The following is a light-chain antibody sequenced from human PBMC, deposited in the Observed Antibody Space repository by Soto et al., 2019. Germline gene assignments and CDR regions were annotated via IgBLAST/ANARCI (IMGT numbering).Light chain of an antibody. CDR1: SSDVGGYNY. Sequence: QSVLAQPASVSGSPGQAITISCTGTSSDVGGYNYVSWYQQHPGKAPKLMIYDVSNRPSGVSNRFSGSKSGNTASLTISGLQADYDADYYCSSYTSSSTYVFGTGTNVTVL. CDR3: SSYTSSSTYV. J-gene: IGLJ1*01. V-gene: IGLV2-14*01. CDR2: DVS.